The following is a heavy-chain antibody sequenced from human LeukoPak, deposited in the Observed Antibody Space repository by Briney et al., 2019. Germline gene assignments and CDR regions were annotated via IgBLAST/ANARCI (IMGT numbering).Heavy chain of an antibody. CDR2: INHSGST. Sequence: PSETLSLTCAVYGGSFSGYYWSWIRQPPGKGLEWIGEINHSGSTNYNPSLKSRVTISVDTSKNQFSLRLSSVTAADTAVYYCAGLRYSSGWYTQIDYWGQGTLVTVSS. CDR3: AGLRYSSGWYTQIDY. V-gene: IGHV4-34*01. D-gene: IGHD6-19*01. J-gene: IGHJ4*02. CDR1: GGSFSGYY.